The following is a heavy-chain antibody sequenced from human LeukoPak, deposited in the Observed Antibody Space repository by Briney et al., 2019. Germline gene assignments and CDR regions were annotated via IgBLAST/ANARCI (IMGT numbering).Heavy chain of an antibody. J-gene: IGHJ4*02. CDR1: GFTFSNYG. D-gene: IGHD6-13*01. V-gene: IGHV3-33*01. CDR2: EWYDGSNK. Sequence: GGSLRLSCAASGFTFSNYGMHWVRQAPGKGLEWVAGEWYDGSNKYYADSVKGRFTISRDNSKNTLYLQMNSLRDEDTAVYYCARGGSGSRWQPFDYWGQGTLVTVSS. CDR3: ARGGSGSRWQPFDY.